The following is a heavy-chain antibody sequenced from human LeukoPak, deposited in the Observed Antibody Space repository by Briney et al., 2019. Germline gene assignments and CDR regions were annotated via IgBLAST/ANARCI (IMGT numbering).Heavy chain of an antibody. J-gene: IGHJ6*02. CDR1: GFTFSDYY. V-gene: IGHV3-11*01. CDR2: ISSCGSTI. CDR3: ATSATGDYYYGMDV. D-gene: IGHD3-10*01. Sequence: AGSLRLACAASGFTFSDYYISWIRQAPGNGLEWVSYISSCGSTIYYADSVEGRFTIHRDNAKHSLYLQMNSLRAEDAAVYYSATSATGDYYYGMDVWGQGTTVTVSS.